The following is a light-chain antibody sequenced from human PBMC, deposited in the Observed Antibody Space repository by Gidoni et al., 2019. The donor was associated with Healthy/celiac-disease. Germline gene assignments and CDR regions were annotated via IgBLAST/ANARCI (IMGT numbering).Light chain of an antibody. CDR2: YAS. V-gene: IGKV3-11*01. Sequence: EIVCTQSPATLSLSPGERATLSCRASQGVSNSLAWYQQKPGQAPMLLIYYASNRATGIPARFSGSGSGTDFTLTISSLEPEDFAVYYCQHRSNWPTFGGGTKVEIK. CDR3: QHRSNWPT. J-gene: IGKJ4*01. CDR1: QGVSNS.